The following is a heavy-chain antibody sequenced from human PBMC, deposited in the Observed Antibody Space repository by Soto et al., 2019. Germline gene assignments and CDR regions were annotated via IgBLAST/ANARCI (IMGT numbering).Heavy chain of an antibody. Sequence: SETLSLTCTVSGGSISSGGYYWSWIRQHPGKGLEWIGYIYYSGSTYYNPSLKSRVTISVDTSKNQFSLKLSSVTAADTAVYYCARDRGFVRGVHLFDYWGQGTLVTVSS. CDR2: IYYSGST. J-gene: IGHJ4*02. D-gene: IGHD3-10*01. V-gene: IGHV4-31*03. CDR1: GGSISSGGYY. CDR3: ARDRGFVRGVHLFDY.